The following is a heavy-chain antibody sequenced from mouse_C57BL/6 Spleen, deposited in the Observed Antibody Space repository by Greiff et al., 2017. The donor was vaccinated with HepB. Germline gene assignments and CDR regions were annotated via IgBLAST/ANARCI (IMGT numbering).Heavy chain of an antibody. J-gene: IGHJ4*01. V-gene: IGHV5-17*01. CDR1: GFPFSDYG. Sequence: EVQLVESGGGLVKPGGSLKLSCAASGFPFSDYGLHWVRQAPEKGLEWVAYISSGSSTIYYAATVKGRFTISRDNAKNTLFLQMTSLRSEDTAMYYCARDYGSRRDYYAMDYWGQGTSVTVSA. CDR3: ARDYGSRRDYYAMDY. D-gene: IGHD1-1*01. CDR2: ISSGSSTI.